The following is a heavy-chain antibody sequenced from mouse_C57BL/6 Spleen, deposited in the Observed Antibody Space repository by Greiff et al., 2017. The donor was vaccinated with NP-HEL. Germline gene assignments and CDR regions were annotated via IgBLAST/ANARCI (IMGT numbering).Heavy chain of an antibody. D-gene: IGHD2-1*01. Sequence: QVQLQQPGTELVKPGASVKLSCKASGYTFTSYWMDWVKQRPGQGHEWIGTIYPSDSETHYNQKFKDKATLTVDKSSSTAYMQLSSLTSEDSAVYYCAREDGNYVYFDYWGQGTTLTVSS. CDR2: IYPSDSET. V-gene: IGHV1-61*01. J-gene: IGHJ2*01. CDR1: GYTFTSYW. CDR3: AREDGNYVYFDY.